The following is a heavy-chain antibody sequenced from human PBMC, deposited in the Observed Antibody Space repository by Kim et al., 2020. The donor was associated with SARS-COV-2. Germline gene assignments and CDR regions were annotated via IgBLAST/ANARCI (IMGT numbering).Heavy chain of an antibody. D-gene: IGHD1-26*01. CDR3: ARGGSGSYPH. Sequence: NTGYAQKVQGRVTMTRNTAISTAYMELSSLRSEDTAVYYCARGGSGSYPHWGQGTLVTVSS. CDR2: NT. J-gene: IGHJ4*02. V-gene: IGHV1-8*01.